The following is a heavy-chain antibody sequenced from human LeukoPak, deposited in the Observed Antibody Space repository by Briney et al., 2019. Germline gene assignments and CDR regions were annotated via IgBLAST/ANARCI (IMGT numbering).Heavy chain of an antibody. D-gene: IGHD3-22*01. J-gene: IGHJ5*01. V-gene: IGHV1-18*01. CDR2: ISAYNGNT. CDR1: GYTFTSYS. Sequence: ASVKVSCKASGYTFTSYSISWVRQAPGQGLEWMGWISAYNGNTNYAQKLQGRVTMTTDTSTSTAYMELRSLRSDDTAVYYCARNKDNSYEGSGPPPDSWGQGTLVTVSS. CDR3: ARNKDNSYEGSGPPPDS.